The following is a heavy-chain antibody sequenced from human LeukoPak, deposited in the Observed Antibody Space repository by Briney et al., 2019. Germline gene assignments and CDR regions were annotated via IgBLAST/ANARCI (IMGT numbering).Heavy chain of an antibody. V-gene: IGHV3-53*01. CDR2: IYSDFRT. Sequence: GGSLRLSCAASGFHVITYYMNWFRQAPGKGLEWASVIYSDFRTYYADSVKGRFIISKDTSKNTLYLQMNNLRADDTAVYYCATDYGGNGDAFDIWGQGTMVTVSS. D-gene: IGHD4-23*01. CDR1: GFHVITYY. J-gene: IGHJ3*02. CDR3: ATDYGGNGDAFDI.